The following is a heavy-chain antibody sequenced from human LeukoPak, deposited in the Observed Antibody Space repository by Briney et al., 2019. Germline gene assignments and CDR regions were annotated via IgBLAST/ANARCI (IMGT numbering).Heavy chain of an antibody. V-gene: IGHV5-51*01. CDR1: GYSFTSYW. J-gene: IGHJ4*02. D-gene: IGHD3-3*01. Sequence: GESLKISCKGSGYSFTSYWIGWVRQMPGKGLEWKGIIYPGDSDTRYSPFFQGQVTISADKSISTAYLRWGSLKASDTAMYYCARRYYDFWSGYGFDYWGQGTLVTVSS. CDR3: ARRYYDFWSGYGFDY. CDR2: IYPGDSDT.